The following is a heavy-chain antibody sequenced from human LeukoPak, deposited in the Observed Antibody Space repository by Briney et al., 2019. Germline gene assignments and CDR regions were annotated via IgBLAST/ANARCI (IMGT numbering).Heavy chain of an antibody. CDR3: ARDRPTWPIDY. CDR2: ISSSGGNT. J-gene: IGHJ4*02. CDR1: GFTFSSYS. D-gene: IGHD5-12*01. V-gene: IGHV3-23*01. Sequence: PGGSLRLSCAASGFTFSSYSISWVRQAPGKGLEWVSAISSSGGNTYYADSVKGRFTISRDNSKSTMYLQMNSLGAEDTAVYYCARDRPTWPIDYWGQGTLVTVSS.